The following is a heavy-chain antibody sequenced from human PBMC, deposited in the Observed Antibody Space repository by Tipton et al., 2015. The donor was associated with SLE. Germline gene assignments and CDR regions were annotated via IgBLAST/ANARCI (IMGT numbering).Heavy chain of an antibody. CDR1: GGSISSDDYY. V-gene: IGHV4-31*03. J-gene: IGHJ3*02. D-gene: IGHD3-10*01. Sequence: TLSLTCTVSGGSISSDDYYWTWVRQHPGKGLEWIGHIYKSGDTHYNPSLKSRVTMSVDTSKNQFSLKLSSVTAADTAVYYCARGWSWDIWGQGTMVTVSS. CDR3: ARGWSWDI. CDR2: IYKSGDT.